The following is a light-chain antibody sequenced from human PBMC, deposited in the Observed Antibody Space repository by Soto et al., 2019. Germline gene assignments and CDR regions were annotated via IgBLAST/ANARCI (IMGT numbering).Light chain of an antibody. Sequence: QSVLTQPASVSGSPGQSITISCTGTSSDVGGYNYVSWYQQHPGKAPKLMIYEVSNRPSGVSNRFSGSKSGNTASLTISGLQAEDEADYYCGTWDSSLSVYVFGTGTKLTVL. CDR3: GTWDSSLSVYV. CDR1: SSDVGGYNY. J-gene: IGLJ1*01. CDR2: EVS. V-gene: IGLV2-14*01.